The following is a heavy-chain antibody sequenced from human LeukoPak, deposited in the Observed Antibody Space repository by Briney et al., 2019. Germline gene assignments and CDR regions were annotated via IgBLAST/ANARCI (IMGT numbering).Heavy chain of an antibody. CDR1: GYTFANYG. J-gene: IGHJ4*02. D-gene: IGHD3-10*01. V-gene: IGHV1-18*01. CDR2: ISAYNGNT. Sequence: GESLKISCKPSGYTFANYGISWVRQAPGQGLEWMGWISAYNGNTNYAQKFLGRVTMTTDTATNTAYMDLRSFGFDDTALYYCARADKRITLVRGLDYWGQGTLVTVSS. CDR3: ARADKRITLVRGLDY.